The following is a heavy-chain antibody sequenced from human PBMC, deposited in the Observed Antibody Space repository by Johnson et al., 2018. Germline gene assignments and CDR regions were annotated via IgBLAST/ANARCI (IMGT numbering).Heavy chain of an antibody. J-gene: IGHJ6*02. D-gene: IGHD4-23*01. CDR1: GGTFSIYA. CDR3: ARAGTVVYGMGV. Sequence: QVQLVESGAEVKKPGSSVKLSCKASGGTFSIYAISWVRQAPGQGLEWMGGIIPIFGTGKYAPKFQGRVTITADEATSTAYMELSSLGSEDTAVYYCARAGTVVYGMGVWGQGTTVTGSS. CDR2: IIPIFGTG. V-gene: IGHV1-69*01.